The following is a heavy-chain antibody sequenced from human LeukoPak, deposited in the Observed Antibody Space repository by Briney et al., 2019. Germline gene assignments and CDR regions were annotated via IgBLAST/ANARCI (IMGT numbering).Heavy chain of an antibody. Sequence: GSLRLSCAASGFTVSSNYMSWVRQAPGKGLEWVSVIYSGGSTYYADSVKGRFTISRDNSKNTLYLQMNSLRAEDTAVYYCARGRDGYNYGYWGQGTLVTVSS. D-gene: IGHD5-24*01. CDR1: GFTVSSNY. CDR3: ARGRDGYNYGY. V-gene: IGHV3-53*01. CDR2: IYSGGST. J-gene: IGHJ4*02.